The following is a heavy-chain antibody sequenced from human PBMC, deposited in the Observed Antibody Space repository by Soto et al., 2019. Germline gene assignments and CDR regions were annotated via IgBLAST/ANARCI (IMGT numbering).Heavy chain of an antibody. V-gene: IGHV1-2*04. CDR1: GYTFTGYY. CDR3: ARVATIFGVVPDY. Sequence: ASVKVSCKASGYTFTGYYIHWVRQAPGQGLEWMGWINPNGGGTNYAQKFQDWVTMTRDTSISTAYMELSRLKFDYTAVYYCARVATIFGVVPDYWGQGTLVTVSS. CDR2: INPNGGGT. D-gene: IGHD3-3*01. J-gene: IGHJ4*02.